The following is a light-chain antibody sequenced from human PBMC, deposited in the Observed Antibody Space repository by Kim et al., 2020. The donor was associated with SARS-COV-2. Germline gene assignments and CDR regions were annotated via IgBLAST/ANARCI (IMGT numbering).Light chain of an antibody. J-gene: IGLJ3*02. CDR3: QTWGTGIGV. V-gene: IGLV4-69*01. CDR2: VNSDGSH. CDR1: SGHSSYA. Sequence: QPVLTQSPSGSASLGDSVKLTCTLSSGHSSYAIAWHQQQPEKGPRYLMKVNSDGSHSKGDGIPDRFSGSSSGAERYLTISSLQSEDEADYYCQTWGTGIGVFGGGTQLTVL.